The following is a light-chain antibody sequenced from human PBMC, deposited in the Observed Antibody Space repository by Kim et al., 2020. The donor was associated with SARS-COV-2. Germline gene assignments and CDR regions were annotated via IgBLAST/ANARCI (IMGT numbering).Light chain of an antibody. V-gene: IGKV3D-20*01. CDR2: DAS. J-gene: IGKJ4*01. CDR1: QSVSSRH. Sequence: PGEGATLSRGASQSVSSRHLAWYQQEPGLAPRLLIYDASSRATGIPDRFSGSGSGTDFTLTISRLEPEDFAVYYCQHYDNSLTFGGGTKVDIK. CDR3: QHYDNSLT.